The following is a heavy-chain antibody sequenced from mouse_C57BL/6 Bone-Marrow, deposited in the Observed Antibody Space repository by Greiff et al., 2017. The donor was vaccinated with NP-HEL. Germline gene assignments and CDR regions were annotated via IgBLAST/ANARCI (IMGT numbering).Heavy chain of an antibody. D-gene: IGHD4-1*01. V-gene: IGHV1-63*01. CDR3: ARSNWDEGYAMDY. CDR2: IYPGGGYT. CDR1: GYTFTNYW. Sequence: VKVVESGAELVRPGTSVKMSCKASGYTFTNYWIGWAKQRPGHGLEWIGDIYPGGGYTNYNEKFKGKATLTADKSSSTAYMQFSSLTSEDSAIYYCARSNWDEGYAMDYWGQGTSVTVSS. J-gene: IGHJ4*01.